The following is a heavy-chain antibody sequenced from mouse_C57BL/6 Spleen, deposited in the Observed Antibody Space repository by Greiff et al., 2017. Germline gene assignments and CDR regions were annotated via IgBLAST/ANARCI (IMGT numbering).Heavy chain of an antibody. D-gene: IGHD4-1*01. J-gene: IGHJ4*01. CDR1: GYTFTSYW. CDR3: ARWELGRVDY. Sequence: VQLQQPGAELVMPGASVKLSCKASGYTFTSYWMHWVKQRPGQGLEWIGEIDPSDSYTNYNQKFKGKSTLTVDKSSSTAYMQLSSLTSEDSAVYYCARWELGRVDYWGQGTSVTVSS. V-gene: IGHV1-69*01. CDR2: IDPSDSYT.